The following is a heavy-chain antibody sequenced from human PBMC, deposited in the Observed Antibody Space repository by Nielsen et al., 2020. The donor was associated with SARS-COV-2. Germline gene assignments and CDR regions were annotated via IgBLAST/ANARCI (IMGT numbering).Heavy chain of an antibody. CDR1: GFTFSTYA. Sequence: GESLKISCAASGFTFSTYAMTWVRKAPGKGLEWVSGIIGGGGRTHYADSVEGRFTISRDDSKNTLYLQMNSLRDEDTAVYYCAKAFRSSDWLRAANDYWGQGTLVTGSS. V-gene: IGHV3-23*01. CDR2: IIGGGGRT. J-gene: IGHJ4*02. CDR3: AKAFRSSDWLRAANDY. D-gene: IGHD3-9*01.